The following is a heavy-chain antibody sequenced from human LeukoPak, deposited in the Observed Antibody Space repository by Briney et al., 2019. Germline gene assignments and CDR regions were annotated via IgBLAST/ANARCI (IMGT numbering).Heavy chain of an antibody. V-gene: IGHV1-2*02. J-gene: IGHJ4*02. CDR1: GYTFTGYY. D-gene: IGHD3-3*01. CDR2: INPNSGGT. Sequence: ASVKVSCKASGYTFTGYYMHWVRQAPGQRLEWMGWINPNSGGTNYAQKFQGRVTMTRDTSISTAYMELSRLRSDDTAVYYCCFGGPLVRFLEWLRFDYWGQGTLVTVSS. CDR3: CFGGPLVRFLEWLRFDY.